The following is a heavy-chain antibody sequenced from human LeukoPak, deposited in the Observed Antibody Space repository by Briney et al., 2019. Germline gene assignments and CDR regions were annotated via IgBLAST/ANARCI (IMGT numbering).Heavy chain of an antibody. CDR3: ARASTSSVGLTNY. Sequence: GGSLRLSCAASGFTFSSYSMNWVRQAPGKGLEWVSSISSSSSYIYYADSVKGRFTISRDNAKNSLYLQMNSLRAEDTAVYYCARASTSSVGLTNYWGQGILVTVSS. CDR1: GFTFSSYS. J-gene: IGHJ4*02. CDR2: ISSSSSYI. D-gene: IGHD3-22*01. V-gene: IGHV3-21*01.